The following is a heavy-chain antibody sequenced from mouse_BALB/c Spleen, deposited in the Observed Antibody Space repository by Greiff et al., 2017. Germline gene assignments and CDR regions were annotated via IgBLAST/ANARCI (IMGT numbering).Heavy chain of an antibody. V-gene: IGHV1S45*01. CDR2: INPYNDYT. CDR1: GYTFTNHH. J-gene: IGHJ4*01. CDR3: ARNYGNEITNAMDY. Sequence: DVKLQESGAELVRPGASVKISCKAFGYTFTNHHINWVKQRPGQGLDWIGYINPYNDYTSYNQKFKGKATLTVDKSSSTAYMELSSLTSEDSAVYYGARNYGNEITNAMDYWGQGTSVTVSS. D-gene: IGHD2-1*01.